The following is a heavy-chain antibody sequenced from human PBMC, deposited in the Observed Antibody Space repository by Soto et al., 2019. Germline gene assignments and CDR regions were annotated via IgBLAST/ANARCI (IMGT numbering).Heavy chain of an antibody. J-gene: IGHJ4*02. D-gene: IGHD6-19*01. CDR2: IYYSGST. Sequence: QLQLQESGPGLVKPSETLSLTCTVSGGSISSSSYYWGWIRQPPGKGLEWIGSIYYSGSTYYNPSLKSRVTISVDTSKNQFSLKLSSVTAADTAVYYCARQGPDGYSSGWYVDYWGQGTLVTVSS. CDR1: GGSISSSSYY. V-gene: IGHV4-39*01. CDR3: ARQGPDGYSSGWYVDY.